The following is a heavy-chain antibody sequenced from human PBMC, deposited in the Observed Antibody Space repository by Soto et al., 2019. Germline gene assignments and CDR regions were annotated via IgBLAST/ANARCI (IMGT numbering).Heavy chain of an antibody. D-gene: IGHD6-19*01. V-gene: IGHV3-33*01. CDR3: ARPAVSGWYYFDY. CDR2: IWYDGSDK. Sequence: QVQLVESGGGVVQPGRSLRLSCVASGFTFSTDGMHWVRQAPGKGLEWVALIWYDGSDKYYADSVKGRFSISRDNSKNTRYLQMNSLRAEDTAVYYCARPAVSGWYYFDYWGQGTLVTVSS. J-gene: IGHJ4*02. CDR1: GFTFSTDG.